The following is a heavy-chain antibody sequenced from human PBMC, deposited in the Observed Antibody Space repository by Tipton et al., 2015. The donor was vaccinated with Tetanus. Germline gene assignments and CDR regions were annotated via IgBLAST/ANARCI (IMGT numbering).Heavy chain of an antibody. CDR2: LSGSADRT. CDR1: GFTFSTLA. V-gene: IGHV3-23*01. D-gene: IGHD1-14*01. Sequence: SLRLSCAASGFTFSTLAMSWVRQAPGKGLEWVSSLSGSADRTFYAGPVKGRFTISRDNSKNTLYLQMNGLRVEDTAVYYCSAATGAHWGQGTLVTVSS. CDR3: SAATGAH. J-gene: IGHJ1*01.